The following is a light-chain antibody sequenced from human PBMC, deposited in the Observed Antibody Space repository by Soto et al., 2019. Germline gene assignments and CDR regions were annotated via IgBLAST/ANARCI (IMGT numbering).Light chain of an antibody. CDR3: QRYYNAPFT. Sequence: DIQVTQYPSSLSASVWDRVTITARASQGIKNYLAWYQQKPGEIPKLLIYAASTLESGIPPRFSGSGSGTDFTLTINNLQPEDVATYYCQRYYNAPFTFGGGTKVDIK. CDR2: AAS. CDR1: QGIKNY. J-gene: IGKJ4*01. V-gene: IGKV1-27*01.